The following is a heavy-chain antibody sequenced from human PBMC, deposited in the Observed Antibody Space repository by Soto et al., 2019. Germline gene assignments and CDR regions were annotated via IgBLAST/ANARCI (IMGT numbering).Heavy chain of an antibody. CDR1: GGSISSYY. CDR2: IYYSGST. Sequence: SETLSLTCTVSGGSISSYYWSWIRQPPGKGLEWIGYIYYSGSTYYNPSLKSRVTISVDTSKNQFSLKLSSVTAADTAVYYCAGSLRTNFDYWGQGTLVTVSS. CDR3: AGSLRTNFDY. J-gene: IGHJ4*02. D-gene: IGHD3-10*01. V-gene: IGHV4-59*04.